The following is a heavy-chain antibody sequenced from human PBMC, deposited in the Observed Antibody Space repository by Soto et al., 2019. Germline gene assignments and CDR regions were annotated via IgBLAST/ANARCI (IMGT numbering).Heavy chain of an antibody. V-gene: IGHV4-59*08. CDR3: ARLVPATAILRDYYGMDV. D-gene: IGHD2-2*02. CDR2: IYYSGST. CDR1: GGSISSYY. J-gene: IGHJ6*02. Sequence: SETLSLTCTVSGGSISSYYWSWIRQPPGKGLEWIGYIYYSGSTNYTPSLKSRVTISVDTSKNQFSLKLSSVTTADTAVYYCARLVPATAILRDYYGMDVWGQGTTVTVSS.